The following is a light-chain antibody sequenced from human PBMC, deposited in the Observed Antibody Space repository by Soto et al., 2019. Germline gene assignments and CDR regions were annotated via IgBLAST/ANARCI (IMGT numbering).Light chain of an antibody. Sequence: QSVLSQPPSMSWSPGHSVTISCTGTTSDIGAYDYVSCFQHHPGTVPKPMIYSVNSRPSGVPDRFSDSKSANPASMTISGLQPGDGADFFCFSYTSSDHSVLGTGTKVTVL. V-gene: IGLV2-11*01. CDR2: SVN. CDR1: TSDIGAYDY. J-gene: IGLJ1*01. CDR3: FSYTSSDHSV.